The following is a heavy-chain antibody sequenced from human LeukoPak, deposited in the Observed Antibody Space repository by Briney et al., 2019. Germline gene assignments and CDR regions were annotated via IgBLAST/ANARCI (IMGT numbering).Heavy chain of an antibody. V-gene: IGHV3-30-3*01. CDR2: ISYDGSNK. CDR1: GFTFSSYA. Sequence: PGRSLRLSCAASGFTFSSYAMHWVRQAPGKGLEWVAVISYDGSNKYYADSVKGRFTISRDNSKNTLYLQMSSLRAEDTAVYYCARSKMISAAAGPDAFDIWGQGTMVTVSS. CDR3: ARSKMISAAAGPDAFDI. J-gene: IGHJ3*02. D-gene: IGHD6-13*01.